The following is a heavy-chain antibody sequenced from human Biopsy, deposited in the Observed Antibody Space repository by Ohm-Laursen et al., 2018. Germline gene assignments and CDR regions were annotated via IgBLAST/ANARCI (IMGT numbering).Heavy chain of an antibody. CDR2: IYHSGTT. CDR1: GVSISVDGYY. Sequence: SDTLSLTCTVSGVSISVDGYYWAWIRQLPGKGLDWIGYIYHSGTTYYSPSLKSRLTMSVDTSKNEFSLRLRSVTAADTAVYFCATFRASWDTTQGGDYWGQGTLVTVSS. J-gene: IGHJ4*02. V-gene: IGHV4-31*03. CDR3: ATFRASWDTTQGGDY. D-gene: IGHD1-26*01.